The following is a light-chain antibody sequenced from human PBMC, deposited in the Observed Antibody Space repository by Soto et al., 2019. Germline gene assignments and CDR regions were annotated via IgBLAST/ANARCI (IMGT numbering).Light chain of an antibody. J-gene: IGLJ2*01. CDR1: NIGDKT. CDR3: QVWDSSSDHVV. CDR2: DDS. Sequence: SYELTQPPSVSVAPGQTARITCGGNNIGDKTVHWYQQKQGQAPVMVVYDDSDRPSGIPERFSGSNSGNTATLTISRVEAGDEVDYSCQVWDSSSDHVVFGGGTKVTVL. V-gene: IGLV3-21*02.